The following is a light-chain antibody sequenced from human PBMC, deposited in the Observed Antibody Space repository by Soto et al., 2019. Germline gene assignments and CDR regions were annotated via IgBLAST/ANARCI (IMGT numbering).Light chain of an antibody. V-gene: IGLV2-14*03. CDR1: NSDIGGYNY. CDR2: DVS. Sequence: QSVLTQPASVSGSPGQSITISCTGTNSDIGGYNYVSWYQQHPGKAPKLMIYDVSNRHSGVSYRFSGSKSGNTASLTISGLQAEDEAYYYCSSYTSRSTLGVFGGGTKLTVL. J-gene: IGLJ2*01. CDR3: SSYTSRSTLGV.